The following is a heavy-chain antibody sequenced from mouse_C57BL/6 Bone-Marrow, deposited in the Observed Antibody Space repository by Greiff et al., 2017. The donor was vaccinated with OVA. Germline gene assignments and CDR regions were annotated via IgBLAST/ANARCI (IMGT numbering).Heavy chain of an antibody. Sequence: VQLMESGPGLVAPSQSLSITCTVSGFSLTSYAISWVRQPPGKGLEWLGVIWTGGGTNYNSALKSSLSISKDNSKSQVFLKMNSLQTKDTARYYCARKDNSGSLYAMDYWGQGNAVTVSS. CDR2: IWTGGGT. V-gene: IGHV2-9-1*01. CDR1: GFSLTSYA. D-gene: IGHD3-2*02. J-gene: IGHJ4*01. CDR3: ARKDNSGSLYAMDY.